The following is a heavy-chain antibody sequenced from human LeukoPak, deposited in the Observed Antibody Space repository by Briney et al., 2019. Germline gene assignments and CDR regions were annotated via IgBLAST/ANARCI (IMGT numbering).Heavy chain of an antibody. J-gene: IGHJ4*02. D-gene: IGHD1-26*01. CDR1: VFTFDDYG. CDR3: ARGFDGGSYYFDY. CDR2: INWNGGST. Sequence: GRTLRLSCAASVFTFDDYGMRWVRQAPGKGLEGVSGINWNGGSTGYADSVKGRFTIPRDNAKNSLYLEMNSRRAEHTALYYCARGFDGGSYYFDYWRQGTLVSVS. V-gene: IGHV3-20*04.